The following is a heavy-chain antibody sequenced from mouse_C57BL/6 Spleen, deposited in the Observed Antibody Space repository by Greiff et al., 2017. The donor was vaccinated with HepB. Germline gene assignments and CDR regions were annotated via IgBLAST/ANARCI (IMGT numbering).Heavy chain of an antibody. D-gene: IGHD2-4*01. J-gene: IGHJ3*01. V-gene: IGHV7-3*01. Sequence: DVHLVESGGGLVQPGGSLSLSCAASGFTFTDYYMSWVRQPPGKALEWLGFIRNKANGYTTEYSASVKGRFTISRDNSQSILYLQMNALRAEDSATYYCARSTYDYDVTYWGQGTLVTVSA. CDR3: ARSTYDYDVTY. CDR1: GFTFTDYY. CDR2: IRNKANGYTT.